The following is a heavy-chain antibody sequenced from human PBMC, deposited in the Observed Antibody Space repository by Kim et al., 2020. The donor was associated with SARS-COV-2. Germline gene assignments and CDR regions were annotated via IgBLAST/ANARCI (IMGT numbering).Heavy chain of an antibody. V-gene: IGHV3-7*03. J-gene: IGHJ6*02. CDR1: GFTFSNYW. CDR3: ASEGRESYGMDI. CDR2: IKQGGSEK. Sequence: GGSLRLSCAASGFTFSNYWMSWVRQAPGKGLEWVANIKQGGSEKHYVDSVKGRFTISRGNAKNSLYLQMDSLRAEDTAVYYCASEGRESYGMDIWGQGTT.